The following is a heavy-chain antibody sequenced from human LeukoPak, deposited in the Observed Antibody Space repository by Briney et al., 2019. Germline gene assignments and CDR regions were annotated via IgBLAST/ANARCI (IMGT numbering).Heavy chain of an antibody. J-gene: IGHJ4*02. CDR3: ARDLEDFWSGITSY. CDR2: INPNSGGT. D-gene: IGHD3-3*01. Sequence: ASVKVSCKASGYTFTGYYMHRVRQAPGQGLEWMGWINPNSGGTNYAQKFQGRVTMTRDTSISTAYMELSRLRSDDTAVYYCARDLEDFWSGITSYWGQGTLVTVSS. CDR1: GYTFTGYY. V-gene: IGHV1-2*02.